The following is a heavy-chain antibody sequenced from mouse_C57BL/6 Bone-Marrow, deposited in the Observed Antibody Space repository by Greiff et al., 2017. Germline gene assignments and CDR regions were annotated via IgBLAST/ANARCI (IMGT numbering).Heavy chain of an antibody. CDR2: IYPGDGDT. CDR1: GYAFSSSW. V-gene: IGHV1-82*01. D-gene: IGHD1-1*01. Sequence: QVQLQQSGPELVKPGASVKISCKASGYAFSSSWMNWVKQRPGKGLEWIGRIYPGDGDTNYNGKFKGKATLTADKSSRAAYMQLSSLTSEDSAVYFCARPYYYGSSDFAYWGQGTLVTVSA. CDR3: ARPYYYGSSDFAY. J-gene: IGHJ3*01.